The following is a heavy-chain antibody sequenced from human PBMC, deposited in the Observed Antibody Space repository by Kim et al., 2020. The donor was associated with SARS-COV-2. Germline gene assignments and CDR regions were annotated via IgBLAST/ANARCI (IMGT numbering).Heavy chain of an antibody. Sequence: SVKVSCKASVGTFSSYAISWVRQAPGQGLEWMGGIIPILGTANYAQKFQGRVTITADESTSTAYMELSSLRSEDTAVYYCARDHRYRAAGTFHLNWFDPWGQGTLVTVSS. CDR3: ARDHRYRAAGTFHLNWFDP. D-gene: IGHD6-13*01. V-gene: IGHV1-69*13. CDR1: VGTFSSYA. J-gene: IGHJ5*02. CDR2: IIPILGTA.